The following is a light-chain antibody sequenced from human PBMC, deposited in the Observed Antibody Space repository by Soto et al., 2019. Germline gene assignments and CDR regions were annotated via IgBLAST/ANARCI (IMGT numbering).Light chain of an antibody. CDR1: QSLLHSNGYNY. CDR3: MQALQTPRT. Sequence: DIVMTQSPLSLPVTPGEPASISCRSSQSLLHSNGYNYLDWYVQKPGQSPQLLIYLGSNRASGVPDRFSGSGSGTDFTLKINRVEAEDVRVYYCMQALQTPRTFGQGTKLEIK. CDR2: LGS. J-gene: IGKJ2*02. V-gene: IGKV2-28*01.